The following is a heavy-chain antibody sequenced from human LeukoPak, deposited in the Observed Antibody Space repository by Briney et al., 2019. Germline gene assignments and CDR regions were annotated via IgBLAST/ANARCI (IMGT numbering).Heavy chain of an antibody. CDR2: FDPEDGET. CDR1: GYTLTELS. CDR3: ARVTYSGGYTYGYEDY. Sequence: ASVKVSCKVSGYTLTELSMHWVRQAPGKGLEWIGGFDPEDGETIYAQKFQGRVTMTEDTSTSTAYMELRSLRSDDTAVYYCARVTYSGGYTYGYEDYWGQGTLVTVSS. D-gene: IGHD5-18*01. V-gene: IGHV1-24*01. J-gene: IGHJ4*02.